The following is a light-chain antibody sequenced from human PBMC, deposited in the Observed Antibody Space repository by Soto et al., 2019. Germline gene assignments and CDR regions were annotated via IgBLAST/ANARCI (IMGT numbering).Light chain of an antibody. J-gene: IGKJ4*01. Sequence: DIQMTQSPSSLSASLGDRVTITCRASQSISSYLNWYQQKPGKAPKLLINAASSLQSGVPSRFSGSGSGTEFTLTISALQPEDFATYFCQQSYTLSPLTFGGGTKVDIK. CDR2: AAS. CDR3: QQSYTLSPLT. V-gene: IGKV1-39*01. CDR1: QSISSY.